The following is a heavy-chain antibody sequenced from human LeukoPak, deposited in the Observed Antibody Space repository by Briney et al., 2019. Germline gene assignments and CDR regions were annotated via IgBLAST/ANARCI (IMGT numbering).Heavy chain of an antibody. CDR2: FYYSGST. D-gene: IGHD5-12*01. J-gene: IGHJ5*02. V-gene: IGHV4-59*02. Sequence: TSETLSLTCTVSGGSVTNYYWNWIRQTPGKGLEWIGCFYYSGSTSYNPSLKSRVTMSVDTSKNQFSLKLSSMTAADTAVYFCARGMAAAYDYNWFEPWGQGTLVTVSS. CDR3: ARGMAAAYDYNWFEP. CDR1: GGSVTNYY.